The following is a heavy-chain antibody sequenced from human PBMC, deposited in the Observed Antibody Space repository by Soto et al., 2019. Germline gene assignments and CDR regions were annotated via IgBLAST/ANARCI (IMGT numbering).Heavy chain of an antibody. V-gene: IGHV1-2*04. D-gene: IGHD1-26*01. CDR3: ARWVGASNWFDP. J-gene: IGHJ5*02. Sequence: QVQLVQSGAEVKEPGASVKVSCKASGYTFTGYHIHWVRQAPGQGLEWMGWSNTNSGGTNYAQKFQGWVTMTRDTSSTTAYVELSRLRSDDTAVYYCARWVGASNWFDPWGQGTLVTVSS. CDR1: GYTFTGYH. CDR2: SNTNSGGT.